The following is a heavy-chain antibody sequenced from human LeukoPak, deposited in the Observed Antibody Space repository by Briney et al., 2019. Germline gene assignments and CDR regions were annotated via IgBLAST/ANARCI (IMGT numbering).Heavy chain of an antibody. D-gene: IGHD6-19*01. V-gene: IGHV5-51*01. J-gene: IGHJ4*02. CDR2: IFPGDSDT. CDR3: ARAGPAVVERYFDY. CDR1: GYSFTNYW. Sequence: GESLKISCKGSGYSFTNYWIGWVRQMPGKGLEWKGIIFPGDSDTRYSPSFQGQVTISADKSVSTAYLQWSSLKASDTAMYYCARAGPAVVERYFDYWGQGTLVTVSS.